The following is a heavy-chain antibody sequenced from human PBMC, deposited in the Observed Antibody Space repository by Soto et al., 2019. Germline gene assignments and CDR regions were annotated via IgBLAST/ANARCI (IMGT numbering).Heavy chain of an antibody. CDR2: ISAYNGNT. J-gene: IGHJ4*02. CDR3: ARDKMTTVTTKDY. D-gene: IGHD4-17*01. V-gene: IGHV1-18*01. Sequence: SVNLARKSAVYSFTRYGISWRRHAPGQGLEWMGWISAYNGNTNYAQKLQGRVTMTTDTSTNTAYMELRSLRSDDTAVYYCARDKMTTVTTKDYWGQGTLVTVSS. CDR1: VYSFTRYG.